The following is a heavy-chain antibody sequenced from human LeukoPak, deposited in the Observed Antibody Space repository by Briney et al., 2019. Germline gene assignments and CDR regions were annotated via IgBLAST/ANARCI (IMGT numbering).Heavy chain of an antibody. D-gene: IGHD6-13*01. J-gene: IGHJ4*02. CDR2: IDPGGST. CDR1: GGSFGGYY. Sequence: PSETLSLTCAVYGGSFGGYYWSWIRQPPGKGLEWIGQIDPGGSTNYNPSLKSRVTISVDTSKTQLSVKLSSVTAADTAVYYCAGGLGPSSRWGQGTLVTVSS. CDR3: AGGLGPSSR. V-gene: IGHV4-34*01.